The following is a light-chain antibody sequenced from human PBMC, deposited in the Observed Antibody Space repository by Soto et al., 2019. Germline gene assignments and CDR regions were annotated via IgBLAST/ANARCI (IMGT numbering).Light chain of an antibody. CDR3: QQYNNWPPIT. CDR1: QSVSSN. Sequence: EIVMTQSPATLSVSPGERATLSCRASQSVSSNLAWYQQKPGQAPRLLIYGASTKATGIPARFSGSGSVTEFTLTISSLHSEDFAVYYCQQYNNWPPITFGQGTRLEIK. J-gene: IGKJ5*01. CDR2: GAS. V-gene: IGKV3-15*01.